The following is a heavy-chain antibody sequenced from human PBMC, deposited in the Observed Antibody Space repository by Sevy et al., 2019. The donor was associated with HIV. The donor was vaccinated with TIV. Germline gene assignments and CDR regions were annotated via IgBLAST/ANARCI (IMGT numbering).Heavy chain of an antibody. CDR3: VRALQTHCVRTACPLDH. CDR1: GFSFSGSD. CDR2: IGTLGDT. V-gene: IGHV3-13*01. J-gene: IGHJ5*02. D-gene: IGHD2-21*01. Sequence: GGSLRLSCAGYGFSFSGSDMHWVRQPTGKGLEWISSIGTLGDTFYADSVKGRFTISRDNAKSSLYLEMSSLRAGDTALYYCVRALQTHCVRTACPLDHWGQGTLVTVSS.